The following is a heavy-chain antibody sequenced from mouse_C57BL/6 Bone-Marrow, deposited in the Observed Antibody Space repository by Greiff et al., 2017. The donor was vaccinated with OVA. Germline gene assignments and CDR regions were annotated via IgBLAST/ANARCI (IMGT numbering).Heavy chain of an antibody. CDR2: IYPRSGNT. Sequence: VKLMESGAELARPGASVKLSCKASGYTFTSYGISWVKQRTGQGLEWIGEIYPRSGNTYYNEKFKGKATLTADKSSSTAYMELRSLTSEDSAVYFCARWTTDWYFDVWGTGTTVTVSS. CDR1: GYTFTSYG. CDR3: ARWTTDWYFDV. V-gene: IGHV1-81*01. D-gene: IGHD1-1*01. J-gene: IGHJ1*03.